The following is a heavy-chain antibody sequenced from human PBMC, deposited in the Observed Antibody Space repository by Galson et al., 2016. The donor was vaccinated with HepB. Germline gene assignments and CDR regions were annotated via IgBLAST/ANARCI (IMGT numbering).Heavy chain of an antibody. D-gene: IGHD3-3*01. J-gene: IGHJ4*02. CDR3: ARAGNRSASFLPFYFDY. Sequence: TLSLTCSVSGGSISSAGYYWSWLRQYPGKGLEWLGYISYSGSAYYNPPLRSRVAISVDTSKNHFSLNVHSVTAADTAVYYCARAGNRSASFLPFYFDYWGQGALVTVSS. V-gene: IGHV4-31*03. CDR2: ISYSGSA. CDR1: GGSISSAGYY.